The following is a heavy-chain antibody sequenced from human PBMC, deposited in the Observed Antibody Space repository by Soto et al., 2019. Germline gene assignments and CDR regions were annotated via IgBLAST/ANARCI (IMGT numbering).Heavy chain of an antibody. V-gene: IGHV4-39*01. CDR2: SYYSGST. CDR1: GGSISSSSYY. CDR3: ARLEMTTVTPKYNWFDP. D-gene: IGHD4-4*01. Sequence: QLQLQESGPGLVKPSETLSLTCTVSGGSISSSSYYWGWIRQPPGKGLEWIGSSYYSGSTYSNPSLKSRGTISVGTSKNQCSLKRISVTAADTAVYYCARLEMTTVTPKYNWFDPWGQGTLVTVSS. J-gene: IGHJ5*02.